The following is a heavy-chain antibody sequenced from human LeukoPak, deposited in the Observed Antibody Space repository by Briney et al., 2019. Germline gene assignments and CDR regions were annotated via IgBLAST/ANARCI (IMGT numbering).Heavy chain of an antibody. J-gene: IGHJ4*02. CDR1: GGSISSYY. CDR2: IYYSGST. Sequence: KTSETLSLTCTVSGGSISSYYWSWIRQPPGKGLEWIGYIYYSGSTNYNPSLKSRVTISVDTSKNQFSLKLSSVTAADTAVYYCARDLSGTLDYWGQGTLVTVSS. D-gene: IGHD1-1*01. V-gene: IGHV4-59*01. CDR3: ARDLSGTLDY.